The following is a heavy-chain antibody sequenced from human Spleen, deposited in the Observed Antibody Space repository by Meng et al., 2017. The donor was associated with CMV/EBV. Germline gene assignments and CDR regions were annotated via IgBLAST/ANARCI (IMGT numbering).Heavy chain of an antibody. CDR1: GFTFSNYG. J-gene: IGHJ4*02. CDR2: IRYDGSIK. V-gene: IGHV3-30*02. CDR3: AKSHRSVATTGDFDY. Sequence: GGSLRLSCAASGFTFSNYGLHWVRQAPGKGLEWVAFIRYDGSIKYYGDSVKGRFTISRDNSKNTVYLQMNSLRAEDTAVYYCAKSHRSVATTGDFDYWGQGTLVTVSS. D-gene: IGHD5-12*01.